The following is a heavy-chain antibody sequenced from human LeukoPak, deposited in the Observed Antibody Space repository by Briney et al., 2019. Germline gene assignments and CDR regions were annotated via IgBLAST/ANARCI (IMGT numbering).Heavy chain of an antibody. CDR2: NRSKAYGGTT. CDR3: TRVLRGYGGYYFDY. J-gene: IGHJ4*02. Sequence: PGGSLRLSCTASGFTFGDYAMSWFRQAPGRGLEWVGFNRSKAYGGTTEYAASVKDRFTISRDDSKSIAYLQMNSLKTEDTAVYYCTRVLRGYGGYYFDYWGQGTLVTVSS. D-gene: IGHD4-23*01. V-gene: IGHV3-49*03. CDR1: GFTFGDYA.